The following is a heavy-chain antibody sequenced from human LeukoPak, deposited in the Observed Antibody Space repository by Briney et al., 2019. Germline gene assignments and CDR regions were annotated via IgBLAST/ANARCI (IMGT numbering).Heavy chain of an antibody. V-gene: IGHV4-59*01. CDR1: GGSISRYY. CDR3: VRYYYDSSGYYNFDY. CDR2: IYYSGST. Sequence: SETLSLTCTVSGGSISRYYWSWIRQPPGKGLEWIGYIYYSGSTNYNPPLKSRVTISVDPSKNQFSLKLSSVTAADTAVYYCVRYYYDSSGYYNFDYWGQGTLVTVSS. D-gene: IGHD3-22*01. J-gene: IGHJ4*02.